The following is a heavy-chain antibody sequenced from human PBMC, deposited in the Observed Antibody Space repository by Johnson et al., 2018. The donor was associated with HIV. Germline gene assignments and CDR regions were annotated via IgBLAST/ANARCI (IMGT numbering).Heavy chain of an antibody. Sequence: VQLVESGGGVVQPGRSLRLSCAASGFTFSSYAMHWVRQAPGKGLEWVAVISYDGSNKYYADSVKGRFTISRDNSKNTLYLQMNSLRAEDTAVYYCARWGNLGVFDIWGQGTRV. CDR1: GFTFSSYA. V-gene: IGHV3-30-3*01. D-gene: IGHD4-23*01. J-gene: IGHJ3*02. CDR2: ISYDGSNK. CDR3: ARWGNLGVFDI.